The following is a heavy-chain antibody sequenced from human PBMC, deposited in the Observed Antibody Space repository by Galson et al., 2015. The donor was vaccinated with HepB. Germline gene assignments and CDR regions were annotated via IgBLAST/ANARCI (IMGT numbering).Heavy chain of an antibody. V-gene: IGHV3-21*01. CDR3: ARSPASGNYFPWYFDL. CDR1: GFTFSSCN. CDR2: IISSSGNM. D-gene: IGHD1-26*01. J-gene: IGHJ2*01. Sequence: SLRLSCAVSGFTFSSCNMNWVRQAPGKGLEWVSSIISSSGNMYYADSVKGRFTISRDNAKNSLYLQMHSLRAEDTAIYYCARSPASGNYFPWYFDLWGRGTLVTVSS.